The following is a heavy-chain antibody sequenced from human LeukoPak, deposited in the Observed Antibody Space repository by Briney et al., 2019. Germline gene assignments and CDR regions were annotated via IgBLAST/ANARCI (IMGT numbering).Heavy chain of an antibody. V-gene: IGHV3-53*01. CDR3: ARGRGYDFWSGLYYFDY. CDR2: IYSGGST. D-gene: IGHD3-3*01. J-gene: IGHJ4*02. CDR1: GFTFSSYA. Sequence: GGSLRLSCAASGFTFSSYAMSWVRQAPGKGLEWVSVIYSGGSTYYADSVKGRFTISRDNSKNTLYPQMNSLRAEDTAVYYCARGRGYDFWSGLYYFDYWGQGTLVTVSS.